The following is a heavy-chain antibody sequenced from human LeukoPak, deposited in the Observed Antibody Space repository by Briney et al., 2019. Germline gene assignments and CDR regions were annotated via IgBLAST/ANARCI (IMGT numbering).Heavy chain of an antibody. J-gene: IGHJ4*02. V-gene: IGHV3-48*01. D-gene: IGHD5-18*01. CDR3: AKDSYSKGDY. CDR2: ISSSSSTI. CDR1: GFTFSSYS. Sequence: GGSLRLSCAASGFTFSSYSMDWVRQAPGKGLEWVSYISSSSSTIYYADSVKGRFTISRDDAKNSLYLQMNSLRAEDTGVYYCAKDSYSKGDYWGQGVLVTVSS.